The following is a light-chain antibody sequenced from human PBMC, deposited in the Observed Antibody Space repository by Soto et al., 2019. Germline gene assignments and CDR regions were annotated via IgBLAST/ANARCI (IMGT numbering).Light chain of an antibody. CDR3: QSYDSSLSGSGV. CDR2: GNS. CDR1: SSNIGAGYD. Sequence: QSVLTQPPSVSGAPGQRVTISCTGSSSNIGAGYDVHWYQQLPGTGPKLLIYGNSNRPSGVPDRFSGSKSGTSASLATTGLQAEDEADYYCQSYDSSLSGSGVFGTGTKVTVL. V-gene: IGLV1-40*01. J-gene: IGLJ1*01.